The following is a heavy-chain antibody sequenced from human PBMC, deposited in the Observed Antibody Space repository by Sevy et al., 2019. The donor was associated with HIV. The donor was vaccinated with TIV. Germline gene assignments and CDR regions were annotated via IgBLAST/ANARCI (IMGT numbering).Heavy chain of an antibody. CDR3: ARASYGPAFDI. CDR2: IYSGGST. J-gene: IGHJ3*02. V-gene: IGHV3-53*01. Sequence: GGSLRLSCAASGFTVSSNYMSWVRQSPGKGLEWVSVIYSGGSTYYADSVKGRFTISRDNSKNTLYLQMNSLRAEDTAVYYCARASYGPAFDIWGQGTMVTVSS. CDR1: GFTVSSNY. D-gene: IGHD4-17*01.